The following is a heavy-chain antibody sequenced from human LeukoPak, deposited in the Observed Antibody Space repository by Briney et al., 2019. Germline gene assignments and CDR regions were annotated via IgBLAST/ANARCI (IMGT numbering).Heavy chain of an antibody. CDR3: ARGKNGALSYSFDY. D-gene: IGHD4-17*01. CDR2: ISYDGSNK. Sequence: GRSLRLSCAASGFTFSSYAMHWVRQAPGKGLEWVAVISYDGSNKYYADSVKGRFTISRDNSKNTLYLQMNSLRAEDTAVYYCARGKNGALSYSFDYWGRGPRATVS. V-gene: IGHV3-30*01. CDR1: GFTFSSYA. J-gene: IGHJ4*02.